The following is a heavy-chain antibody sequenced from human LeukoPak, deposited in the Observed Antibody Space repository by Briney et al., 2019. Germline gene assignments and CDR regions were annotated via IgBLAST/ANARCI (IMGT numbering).Heavy chain of an antibody. J-gene: IGHJ4*02. V-gene: IGHV3-7*04. CDR3: ARDDIAAGYY. D-gene: IGHD6-13*01. CDR2: IKEDGSEK. CDR1: AFTFSTYW. Sequence: TGGSLRLSCAASAFTFSTYWMSWVRQVPGKGLEWVANIKEDGSEKYYMDSVKGRFTISRDNAKNSVYLQMNSLRAEDTAVYYCARDDIAAGYYWGQGTLVTVSS.